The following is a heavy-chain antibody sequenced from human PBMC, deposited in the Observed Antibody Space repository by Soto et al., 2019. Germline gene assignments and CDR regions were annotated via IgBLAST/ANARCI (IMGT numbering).Heavy chain of an antibody. CDR1: GGSISSGGYY. J-gene: IGHJ6*02. Sequence: KPSETLSLTCTVSGGSISSGGYYWSWIRQHPGKGLEWIGYIYYSGSTYYNPSLKSRVTISVDTSKNQFSLKLSSVTAADTAVYYCARVRGEGFGELFSYYYYGMDVWGQGTTVTVSS. V-gene: IGHV4-31*03. CDR2: IYYSGST. CDR3: ARVRGEGFGELFSYYYYGMDV. D-gene: IGHD3-10*01.